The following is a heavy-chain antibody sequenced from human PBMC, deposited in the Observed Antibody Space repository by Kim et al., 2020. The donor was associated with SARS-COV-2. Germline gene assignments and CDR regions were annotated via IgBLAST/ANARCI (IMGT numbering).Heavy chain of an antibody. Sequence: SVKVSCKASGGTFSSYAISWVRQAPGQGLEWMGGIIPIFGTANYAQKFQGRVTITADESTSTAYMELSSLRSEDTAVYYCARRQGYCSGGSCQETYYYYGMDVWGQGTTVTVSS. D-gene: IGHD2-15*01. CDR3: ARRQGYCSGGSCQETYYYYGMDV. J-gene: IGHJ6*02. CDR2: IIPIFGTA. V-gene: IGHV1-69*13. CDR1: GGTFSSYA.